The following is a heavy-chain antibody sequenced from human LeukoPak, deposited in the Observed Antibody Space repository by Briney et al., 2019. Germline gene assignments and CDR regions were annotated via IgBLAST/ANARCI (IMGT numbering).Heavy chain of an antibody. V-gene: IGHV4-59*01. CDR2: IYYSGST. CDR1: GGSISSYY. Sequence: SETLSLTRTVSGGSISSYYWSWIRQPPGKGLEWIGYIYYSGSTNYNPSLKSRVTISVDTSKNQFSLKLSSVTAADTAVYYCARWGGVVAATYYYYGMDVWGKGTTVTVSS. CDR3: ARWGGVVAATYYYYGMDV. J-gene: IGHJ6*04. D-gene: IGHD2-15*01.